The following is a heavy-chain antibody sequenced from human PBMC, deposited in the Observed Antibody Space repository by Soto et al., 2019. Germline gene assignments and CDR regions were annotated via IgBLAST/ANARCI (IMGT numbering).Heavy chain of an antibody. CDR1: GDPISSYF. J-gene: IGHJ5*02. CDR3: AREKAVASTGWPVP. Sequence: ASETLSLTCTVSGDPISSYFWSWIRQPAGKGLEWIGRVHTSGSTTYNPSLKSRVTMSVDTSKSQFSLKLTSVTAADTAVYYCAREKAVASTGWPVPWCPGPLVTV. D-gene: IGHD6-19*01. V-gene: IGHV4-4*07. CDR2: VHTSGST.